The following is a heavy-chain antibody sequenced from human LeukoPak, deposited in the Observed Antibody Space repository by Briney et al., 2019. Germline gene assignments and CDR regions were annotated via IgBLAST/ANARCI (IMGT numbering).Heavy chain of an antibody. D-gene: IGHD3-10*01. CDR1: GFTFSSYS. CDR3: ARDSGSGSYFYYYYMDV. Sequence: PGGSLRLSSAASGFTFSSYSMNWVRQAPGKGLEWVSYISSSSSTIYYADSVKGRFTISRDNAKNSLYLQMNSLRAEDTAVYYCARDSGSGSYFYYYYMDVWGKGTTVTVSS. V-gene: IGHV3-48*01. J-gene: IGHJ6*03. CDR2: ISSSSSTI.